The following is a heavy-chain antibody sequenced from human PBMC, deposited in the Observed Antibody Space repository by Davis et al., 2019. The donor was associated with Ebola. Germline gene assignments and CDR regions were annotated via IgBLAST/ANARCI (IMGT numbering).Heavy chain of an antibody. CDR3: AKDRVPDGRWTIDY. D-gene: IGHD1-14*01. J-gene: IGHJ4*02. CDR1: GFTFSTFT. Sequence: GESLKISCAASGFTFSTFTMNWVRQAPGKGLEWVSGIFGDGTTYYADSVKGRFTISRDNSQNTLYLQMNNLRAEDTAVFYCAKDRVPDGRWTIDYWGQGALVTVSS. V-gene: IGHV3-23*01. CDR2: IFGDGTT.